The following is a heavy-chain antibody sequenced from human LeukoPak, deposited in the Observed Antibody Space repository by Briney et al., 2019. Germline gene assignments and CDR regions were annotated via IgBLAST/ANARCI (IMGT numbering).Heavy chain of an antibody. CDR1: GGSISSYY. CDR3: ARVYYDSSPFVYYFDY. Sequence: SETLSLTCTVSGGSISSYYWSWIRQPAGKGLEWIGEINHSGSTNYNPSLKSRVTISVDTSKNQFSLKLSSVTAADTAVYYCARVYYDSSPFVYYFDYWGQGTLVTVSS. D-gene: IGHD3-22*01. J-gene: IGHJ4*02. CDR2: INHSGST. V-gene: IGHV4-34*01.